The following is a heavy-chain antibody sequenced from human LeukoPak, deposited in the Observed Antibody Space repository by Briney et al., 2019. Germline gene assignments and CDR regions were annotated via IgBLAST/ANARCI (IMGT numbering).Heavy chain of an antibody. V-gene: IGHV3-48*03. Sequence: GSLRLSCTVSGFTLSSYEMSWIRQAPGKGLEWVSSIDYDGGSGHYADSVKGRFTISRDNAKNSLYLQMNSLRAEDTAVYYCARDPYSGSYGDYYYYYMDVWGKGTTVTISS. CDR3: ARDPYSGSYGDYYYYYMDV. CDR2: IDYDGGSG. D-gene: IGHD1-26*01. CDR1: GFTLSSYE. J-gene: IGHJ6*03.